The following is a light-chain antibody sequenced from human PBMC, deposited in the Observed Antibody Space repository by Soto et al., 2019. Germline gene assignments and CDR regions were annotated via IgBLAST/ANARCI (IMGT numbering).Light chain of an antibody. Sequence: EIVMTHSPATLSVSPGERATLSCRASQSVSSNLAWYQQKPGRAPRLLIYGASTRVTGVPARFSDSGSGTEFTLTISSLQSEDFAVYYCQQYNNWPPWAFGQGTKVEIK. J-gene: IGKJ1*01. V-gene: IGKV3-15*01. CDR2: GAS. CDR1: QSVSSN. CDR3: QQYNNWPPWA.